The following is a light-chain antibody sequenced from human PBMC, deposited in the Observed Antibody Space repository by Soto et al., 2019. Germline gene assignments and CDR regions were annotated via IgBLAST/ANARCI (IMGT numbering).Light chain of an antibody. V-gene: IGKV1-39*01. CDR3: QQSFSIPWT. Sequence: DIQMTQSPLSLSASEGDRVTITCRASQSISRYLSWYQQKPGKAPKLLIYAASHLKSGVPSRFSGSGSGTEFTLTINSLQSDDFATYYCQQSFSIPWTFGQGTKVEIK. CDR1: QSISRY. J-gene: IGKJ1*01. CDR2: AAS.